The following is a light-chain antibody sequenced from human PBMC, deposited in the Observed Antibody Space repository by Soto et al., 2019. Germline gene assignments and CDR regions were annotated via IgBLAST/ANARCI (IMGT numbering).Light chain of an antibody. CDR1: QSISNY. CDR3: HQNYNVPPWT. J-gene: IGKJ1*01. CDR2: AAS. Sequence: DIQMTQSPSALSASVGDRVTITCRASQSISNYLDWYQAKPGKAPKLLIYAASILQGGVPPRFSGRGSGTEFTLTISSLQTEDFATYYCHQNYNVPPWTFGQGTKVEV. V-gene: IGKV1-39*01.